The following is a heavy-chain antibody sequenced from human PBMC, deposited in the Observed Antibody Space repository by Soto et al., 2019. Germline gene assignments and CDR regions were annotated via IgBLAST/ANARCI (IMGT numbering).Heavy chain of an antibody. Sequence: QVHLVQSGAEVKKPGASVKVSCKASGYTFTSYGITWVRQAPGQGLEWMGWISAHNGNTDYAQKLQGRVIVTRDTSTSTAYMELRSLISDDTDVYYWARGRYGAYWGQGAPVTVSS. V-gene: IGHV1-18*01. D-gene: IGHD3-10*01. CDR1: GYTFTSYG. CDR3: ARGRYGAY. J-gene: IGHJ4*02. CDR2: ISAHNGNT.